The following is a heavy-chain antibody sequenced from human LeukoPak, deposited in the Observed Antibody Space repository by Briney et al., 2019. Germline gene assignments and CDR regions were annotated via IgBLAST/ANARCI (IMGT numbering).Heavy chain of an antibody. CDR2: INHSGST. J-gene: IGHJ4*02. V-gene: IGHV4-34*01. Sequence: SETLSLTCAVYGGSFSGYYWSWIRQPPGKGLEWIGEINHSGSTNYNPSLKSRVTISVDTSKNQFPLKLSSVTAADTAVYYCARGDSSTWVYWGQGTLVTVSS. CDR1: GGSFSGYY. D-gene: IGHD6-6*01. CDR3: ARGDSSTWVY.